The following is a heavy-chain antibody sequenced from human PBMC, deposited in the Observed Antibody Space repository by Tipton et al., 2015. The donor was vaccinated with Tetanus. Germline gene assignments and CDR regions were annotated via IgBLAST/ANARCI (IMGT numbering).Heavy chain of an antibody. D-gene: IGHD3-10*02. J-gene: IGHJ4*02. V-gene: IGHV4-4*02. CDR3: ARGSTMFF. CDR2: IYHSGRT. Sequence: SLRLSCSVSGGSITNNNWWTWVRQPPGKGLEWIGEIYHSGRTNYNPSLETRVTISVDESKNQFSLNLMSVTAADTAVYYCARGSTMFFWGQGTLVTVSS. CDR1: GGSITNNNW.